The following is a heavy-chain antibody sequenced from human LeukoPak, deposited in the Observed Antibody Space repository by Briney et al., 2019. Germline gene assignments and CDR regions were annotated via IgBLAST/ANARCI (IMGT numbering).Heavy chain of an antibody. CDR1: GFTFSSYA. D-gene: IGHD5-12*01. V-gene: IGHV3-30*04. CDR3: ARARPSMWIDY. J-gene: IGHJ4*02. CDR2: ISYDGSDK. Sequence: AGGSLRLSCAASGFTFSSYAMYWVRQAPGKGLEWVAVISYDGSDKFYADSVKGRFTISRDCSKNTLYLQMNSLRSEDTAVYYCARARPSMWIDYWGQGTLVTVS.